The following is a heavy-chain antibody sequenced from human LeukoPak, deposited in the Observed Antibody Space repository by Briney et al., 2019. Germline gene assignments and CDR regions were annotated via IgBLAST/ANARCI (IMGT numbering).Heavy chain of an antibody. CDR3: ARHDYYDSSKLDY. CDR1: GVSISSYY. J-gene: IGHJ4*02. Sequence: SETLSLTCTVSGVSISSYYWSWIRQPPGKGLEWIGYIYYSGSTNHNPSLKSRVTISVDTSKNQFSLKLSSVTAADTAVYYCARHDYYDSSKLDYWGQGTLVTVSS. CDR2: IYYSGST. D-gene: IGHD3-22*01. V-gene: IGHV4-59*08.